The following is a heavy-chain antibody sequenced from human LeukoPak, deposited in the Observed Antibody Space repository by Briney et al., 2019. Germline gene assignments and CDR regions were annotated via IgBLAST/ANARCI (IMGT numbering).Heavy chain of an antibody. CDR2: IHYSGST. D-gene: IGHD3-16*01. CDR1: GGSISSYY. J-gene: IGHJ4*02. CDR3: ASLGGGGSTFDY. V-gene: IGHV4-59*01. Sequence: PSETLSLTCTVSGGSISSYYWSWIRQPPGKGLEWIGYIHYSGSTNYNPSLKSRVTISVDTSKNQFSLKLSSVTAADTAVYYCASLGGGGSTFDYWGQGTLVTVSS.